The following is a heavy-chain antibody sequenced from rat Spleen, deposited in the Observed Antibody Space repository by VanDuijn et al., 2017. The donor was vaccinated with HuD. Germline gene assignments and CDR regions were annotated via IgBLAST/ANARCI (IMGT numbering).Heavy chain of an antibody. D-gene: IGHD1-7*01. Sequence: EVQLVESGGGLVQPGRSMKLSCAASGFTFSSFPMAWVRQAPTKGLEWVATISTSGGSTYYRDSVKGRFTISRDNAKSTLYLQMNSLQTEDTAIYFCTGEWSYGSSAYWGQGTLVTVSS. CDR2: ISTSGGST. J-gene: IGHJ3*01. CDR1: GFTFSSFP. V-gene: IGHV5-46*01. CDR3: TGEWSYGSSAY.